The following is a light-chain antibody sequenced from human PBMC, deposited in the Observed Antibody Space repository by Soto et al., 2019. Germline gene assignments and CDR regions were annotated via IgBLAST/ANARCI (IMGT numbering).Light chain of an antibody. J-gene: IGKJ4*01. CDR3: QQVDSYPLT. V-gene: IGKV1-9*01. CDR1: QAISSY. Sequence: DIQLTQSPSFLSASVGDRVTITCRASQAISSYLAWYQQKPGKAPKLLIYGASTLQIGVPSRFSGSGSRTEFTLAISSLQTEDFATYYCQQVDSYPLTFGGGTKVEIK. CDR2: GAS.